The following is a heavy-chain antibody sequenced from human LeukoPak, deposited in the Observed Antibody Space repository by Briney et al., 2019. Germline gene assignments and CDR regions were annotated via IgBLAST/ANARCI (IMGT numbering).Heavy chain of an antibody. CDR1: GFTFSSYG. CDR3: AKFPSLGAARPIDY. V-gene: IGHV3-30*02. Sequence: GGSLRLSCAASGFTFSSYGMHWVRQAPGKGLEWVAFIRYDGSNKYYADSVKGRFTISRDNSKNTLYLQMNSLRAEDTAVYYCAKFPSLGAARPIDYWGQGTLVIVSS. J-gene: IGHJ4*02. CDR2: IRYDGSNK. D-gene: IGHD6-6*01.